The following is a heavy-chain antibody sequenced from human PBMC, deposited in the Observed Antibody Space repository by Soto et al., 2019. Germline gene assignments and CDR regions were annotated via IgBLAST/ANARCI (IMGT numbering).Heavy chain of an antibody. CDR2: IIPIFGTA. D-gene: IGHD3-10*01. CDR3: ARDTTYYYGSGSFNYGMDV. Sequence: SVKVSCKASGGTFSSYAISWVRQAPGQGLEWMGGIIPIFGTANYAQKFQGRVTITADESTSTAYMELSSLRSEDTAVYYCARDTTYYYGSGSFNYGMDVWGQGTAVTVSS. CDR1: GGTFSSYA. V-gene: IGHV1-69*13. J-gene: IGHJ6*02.